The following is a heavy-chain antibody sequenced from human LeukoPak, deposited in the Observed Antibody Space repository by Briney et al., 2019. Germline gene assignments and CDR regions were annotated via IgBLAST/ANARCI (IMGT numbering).Heavy chain of an antibody. CDR1: GGTFSSYA. V-gene: IGHV1-69*04. D-gene: IGHD3-9*01. CDR2: IIPTLEIA. CDR3: ARDQHASYYDILTGYYKGPLDY. Sequence: ASVKVSCKASGGTFSSYAISWVRQAPGQGLEWMGRIIPTLEIANYAQKFQGRVTITADKSTSTAYMELSSLRPEDTAVYYCARDQHASYYDILTGYYKGPLDYWGQGTLVTVSS. J-gene: IGHJ4*02.